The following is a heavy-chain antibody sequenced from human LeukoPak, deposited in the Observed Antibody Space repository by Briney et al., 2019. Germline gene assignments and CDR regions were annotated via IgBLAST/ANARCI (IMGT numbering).Heavy chain of an antibody. CDR1: GFTFSSYA. V-gene: IGHV3-30-3*01. J-gene: IGHJ4*02. CDR3: ARDLVGFDY. CDR2: ISYDGSNK. Sequence: GGSLRLSCATSGFTFSSYAMHWVRQTPGKGLEWVAVISYDGSNKYYADSVKGRFTISRDNSKNTLYLQMNSLRAEDTAVYYCARDLVGFDYWGQGTLVTVSS. D-gene: IGHD1-26*01.